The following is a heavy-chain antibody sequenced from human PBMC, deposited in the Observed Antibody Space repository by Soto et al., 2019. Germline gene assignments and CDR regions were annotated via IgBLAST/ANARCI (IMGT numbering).Heavy chain of an antibody. J-gene: IGHJ3*02. Sequence: PSETMSLTCPVSGGSIISSSYYWGSISQPPGKGLEWIGSIYYSGSTYYNPSLKSRVTISVDTSKNQFSLKLSSVTAADTAVYYCARQYDTAHCGGDCYHDAFDIWGQGTMVTVSS. D-gene: IGHD2-21*02. CDR2: IYYSGST. CDR1: GGSIISSSYY. CDR3: ARQYDTAHCGGDCYHDAFDI. V-gene: IGHV4-39*01.